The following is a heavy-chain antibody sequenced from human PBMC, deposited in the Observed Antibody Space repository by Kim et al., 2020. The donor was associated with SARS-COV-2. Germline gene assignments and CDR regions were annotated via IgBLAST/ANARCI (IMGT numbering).Heavy chain of an antibody. CDR3: ARHGDCSSTSWLPHADSSSLCDGAFDI. CDR1: GYSFTSYW. CDR2: IYPGDSDT. V-gene: IGHV5-51*01. D-gene: IGHD2-2*01. J-gene: IGHJ3*02. Sequence: GESLKISCKGSGYSFTSYWIGWVRQMSGKGLEWMGIIYPGDSDTRYSPSFQGQVTISADKSISTAYLQWSSLKASDTAMYYCARHGDCSSTSWLPHADSSSLCDGAFDIWGQGTMVTVSS.